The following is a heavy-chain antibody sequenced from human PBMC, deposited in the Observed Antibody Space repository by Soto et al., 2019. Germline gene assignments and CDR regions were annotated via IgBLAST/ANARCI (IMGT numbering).Heavy chain of an antibody. J-gene: IGHJ4*02. CDR2: VSYSGSP. CDR1: GASVSSSHY. V-gene: IGHV4-39*01. D-gene: IGHD1-20*01. Sequence: QLQLQESGPGLVKSSETLSLTCSVSGASVSSSHYWGWIRQPPGKGLEWIGSVSYSGSPYYSPSFKSRIPISEDTSNNQFSLRVRSVTATDTAVYFCARHYNYGAFFDYWGQGKLVTVSS. CDR3: ARHYNYGAFFDY.